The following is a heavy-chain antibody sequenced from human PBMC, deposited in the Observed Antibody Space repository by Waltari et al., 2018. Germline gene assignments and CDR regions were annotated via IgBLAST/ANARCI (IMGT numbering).Heavy chain of an antibody. J-gene: IGHJ4*02. CDR3: AKDRGSTGWTLDY. CDR2: FTGSGGRT. Sequence: EVHLLESGGGLVQPGGSLRLSCAASGFTFRSYAMNWVRQAPGKGLGWVSAFTGSGGRTSDADSVKGRFTISRDNSKNTLYLQVNSLTAEDTAVYYCAKDRGSTGWTLDYWGQGTLVTVSS. V-gene: IGHV3-23*01. D-gene: IGHD6-19*01. CDR1: GFTFRSYA.